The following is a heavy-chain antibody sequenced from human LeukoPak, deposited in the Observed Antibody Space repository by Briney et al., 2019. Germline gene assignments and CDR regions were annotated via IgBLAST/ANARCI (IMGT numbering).Heavy chain of an antibody. J-gene: IGHJ4*02. D-gene: IGHD2-15*01. CDR2: ISPTGSTT. V-gene: IGHV3-74*01. Sequence: GGSLRLSCTASGFSFSGHWMHWARQLPGKGLVWVSRISPTGSTTSYADSVKGRFTVSRDNAKNTLYLQVNNLRAEDTAVYYCARVVACSGGSCYSAGHFDYWGQGTLVTVSS. CDR1: GFSFSGHW. CDR3: ARVVACSGGSCYSAGHFDY.